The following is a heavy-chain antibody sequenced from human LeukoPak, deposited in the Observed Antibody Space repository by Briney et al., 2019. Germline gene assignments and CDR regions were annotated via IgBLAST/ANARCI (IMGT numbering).Heavy chain of an antibody. J-gene: IGHJ4*02. CDR3: ARARLGVAGTGFFY. CDR1: GGTFSSYA. Sequence: SVKVSCKASGGTFSSYAISWVRQAPGQGLEWMGGIIPIFGTANYAQKFQGRVTITTDESTSTAYMELSSLRSEDTAVYYCARARLGVAGTGFFYWGRGTMVTVSS. D-gene: IGHD6-19*01. CDR2: IIPIFGTA. V-gene: IGHV1-69*05.